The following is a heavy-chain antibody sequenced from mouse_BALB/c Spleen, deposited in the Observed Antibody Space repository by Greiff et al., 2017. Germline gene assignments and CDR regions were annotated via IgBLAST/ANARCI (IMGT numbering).Heavy chain of an antibody. CDR3: TTSYYYGSSYDWYFDV. Sequence: EVKVEESGGGLVQPGGSMKLSCVASGFTFSNYWMNWVRQSPEKGLEWVAEIRLKSNNYATHYAESVKGRFTISRDDSKSSVYLQMNNLRAEDTGIYYCTTSYYYGSSYDWYFDVWGAGTTVTVSS. CDR2: IRLKSNNYAT. CDR1: GFTFSNYW. J-gene: IGHJ1*01. D-gene: IGHD1-1*01. V-gene: IGHV6-6*02.